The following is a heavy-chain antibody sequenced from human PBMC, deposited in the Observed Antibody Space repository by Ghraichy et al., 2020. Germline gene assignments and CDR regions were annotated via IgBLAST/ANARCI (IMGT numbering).Heavy chain of an antibody. J-gene: IGHJ5*02. Sequence: SVKVSCKASGGTFSSFGISWVRQAPGEGLEWMGQINLRLLTSTYAQRFQGRVTITADKSRNTVYMGLRSLEFEDTAVYFCARESGGRSSSTVAFGPNYNWFDPWGQGTLVTVSS. CDR1: GGTFSSFG. CDR2: INLRLLTS. D-gene: IGHD4-17*01. V-gene: IGHV1-69*10. CDR3: ARESGGRSSSTVAFGPNYNWFDP.